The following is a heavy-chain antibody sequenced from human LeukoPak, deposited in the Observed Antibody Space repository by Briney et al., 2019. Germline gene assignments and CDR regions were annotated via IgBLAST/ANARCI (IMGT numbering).Heavy chain of an antibody. CDR2: INPNSGGT. V-gene: IGHV1-2*02. CDR1: GYTFTGYY. CDR3: ARVDGYNYGYVEAYYYYYMDV. D-gene: IGHD5-18*01. J-gene: IGHJ6*03. Sequence: ASVKVSCKASGYTFTGYYMHWVRQAPGQGLEWMGWINPNSGGTNYAQKLQGRVTMTTDTSTSTANMDLRSLRSDDTAVYYCARVDGYNYGYVEAYYYYYMDVWGKGTTVTVSS.